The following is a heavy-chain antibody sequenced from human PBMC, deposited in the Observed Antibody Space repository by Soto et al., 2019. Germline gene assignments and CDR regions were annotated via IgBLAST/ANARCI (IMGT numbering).Heavy chain of an antibody. CDR3: AREYYDFWSGRLNYYYYYMDV. CDR1: GFTFSSYG. Sequence: QVQLVESGGGVVQPGRSLRLSCAASGFTFSSYGMHWVRQAPGKGLEWVAVIWYDGSNKYYADSVKGRFTISRDNSKHTLYLQMNSLRAEDTAVYYCAREYYDFWSGRLNYYYYYMDVWGKGTTVTVSS. CDR2: IWYDGSNK. J-gene: IGHJ6*03. V-gene: IGHV3-33*01. D-gene: IGHD3-3*01.